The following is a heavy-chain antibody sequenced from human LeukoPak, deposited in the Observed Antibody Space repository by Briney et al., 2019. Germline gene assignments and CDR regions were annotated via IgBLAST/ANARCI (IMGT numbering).Heavy chain of an antibody. CDR2: ISYSGST. CDR1: GVSISSGDYY. J-gene: IGHJ6*03. V-gene: IGHV4-30-4*08. Sequence: PSETLSLTCAVSGVSISSGDYYWTWIRQPPGKGLEWIGYISYSGSTYYNPSLKSGITISLDTSKNQFSLKATSVTAADTAVYYCARDENSYYMDVWGTGITVTVSS. CDR3: ARDENSYYMDV.